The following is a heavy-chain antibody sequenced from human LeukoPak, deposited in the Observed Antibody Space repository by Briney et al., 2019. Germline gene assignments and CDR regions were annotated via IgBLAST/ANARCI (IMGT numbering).Heavy chain of an antibody. CDR3: ATDVGAD. V-gene: IGHV3-7*01. CDR1: GFTFSSSW. CDR2: IKEDGRDK. J-gene: IGHJ4*02. Sequence: GGSLRLSCAASGFTFSSSWMTWVRQTPGKGLEWVANIKEDGRDKFYVDSVKGRFTISRDNVKNSIYLQMNSLRAEDTALYYCATDVGADWGQGTLVTVSS.